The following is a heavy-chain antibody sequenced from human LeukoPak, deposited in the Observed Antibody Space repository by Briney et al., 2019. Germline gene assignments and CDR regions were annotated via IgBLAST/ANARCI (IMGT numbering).Heavy chain of an antibody. CDR3: AKDYYDSSGYGSHYGMDV. CDR2: ISGSGGST. CDR1: GFTFSSYA. D-gene: IGHD3-22*01. V-gene: IGHV3-23*01. Sequence: PGGSLRLSCAASGFTFSSYAMSWVRQAPGKGLEWVSAISGSGGSTYYADSVKGRFAISRDNSKNTLYLQMNSLRAEDTAVYYCAKDYYDSSGYGSHYGMDVWRQGTTVTVSS. J-gene: IGHJ6*02.